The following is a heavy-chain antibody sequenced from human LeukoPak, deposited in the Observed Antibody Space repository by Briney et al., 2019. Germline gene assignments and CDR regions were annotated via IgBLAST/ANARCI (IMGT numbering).Heavy chain of an antibody. Sequence: GGSLRLSCAASGFIFSSYGMHWVRQSPGKGLEWVAVISYDGSNKYYADSVKGRFTISRDNSKNTLYLQMNSLRAEDTAVYYCAKDFDYSGYDLGYWGQGTLVTVSS. CDR3: AKDFDYSGYDLGY. V-gene: IGHV3-30*18. CDR2: ISYDGSNK. D-gene: IGHD5-12*01. CDR1: GFIFSSYG. J-gene: IGHJ4*02.